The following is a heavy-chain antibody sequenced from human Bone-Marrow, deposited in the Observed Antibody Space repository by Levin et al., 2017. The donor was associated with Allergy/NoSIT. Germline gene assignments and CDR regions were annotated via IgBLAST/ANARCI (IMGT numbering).Heavy chain of an antibody. J-gene: IGHJ5*02. CDR1: GSSISCCY. V-gene: IGHV4-30-4*01. CDR2: IEYSGDT. Sequence: SQTLSLTCSVSGSSISCCYWSWIRQTPGRGMEWLGHIEYSGDTYYNPSLESRITISVDTSQNQFSLRLRSVAVADTAMYFCARVGNFFGPWGQGILVTVSS. CDR3: ARVGNFFGP.